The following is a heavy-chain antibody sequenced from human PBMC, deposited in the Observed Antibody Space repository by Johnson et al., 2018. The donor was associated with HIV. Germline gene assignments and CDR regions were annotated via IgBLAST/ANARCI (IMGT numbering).Heavy chain of an antibody. CDR3: AKPHQYDSSGYWSARDASDI. CDR2: ISFDGTTK. CDR1: GFTFSRFA. Sequence: QVQLLESGGGVVQPGRSLRLSCVASGFTFSRFAMHWVRQAPGKGLEWVTLISFDGTTKYYVDSVKGRFTISRDNSMNTLYLQMNSLTPEDTAVYYCAKPHQYDSSGYWSARDASDIWGQGTMVTVSS. D-gene: IGHD3-22*01. V-gene: IGHV3-30*18. J-gene: IGHJ3*02.